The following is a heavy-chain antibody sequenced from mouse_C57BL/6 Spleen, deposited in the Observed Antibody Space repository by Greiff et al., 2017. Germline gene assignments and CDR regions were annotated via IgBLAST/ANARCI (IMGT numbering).Heavy chain of an antibody. Sequence: QVQLQQSGPELVKPGASVKISCKASGYAFSSSWMNWVKQRPGKGLEWIGRIYPGDGDTNYNGKFKGKATLTADKSSSTAYMQLSSLTSADSAVYVREGEPLDYWGQGTLVTVS. CDR3: EGEPLDY. CDR2: IYPGDGDT. D-gene: IGHD3-2*02. CDR1: GYAFSSSW. V-gene: IGHV1-82*01. J-gene: IGHJ3*01.